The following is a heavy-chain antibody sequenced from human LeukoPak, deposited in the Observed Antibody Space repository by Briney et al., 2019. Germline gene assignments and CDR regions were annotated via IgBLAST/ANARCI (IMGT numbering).Heavy chain of an antibody. CDR3: AKDPSYDSSGMMDY. Sequence: GGSLRLSCAASGFTFSSYAMSWVRQAPGKGLEWVSAISGSGGSTYYADSVKGRFTISRDNSKNTLYLQMNSLRAGDTAVYYCAKDPSYDSSGMMDYWGQGTLVTVSS. V-gene: IGHV3-23*01. J-gene: IGHJ4*02. CDR2: ISGSGGST. D-gene: IGHD3-22*01. CDR1: GFTFSSYA.